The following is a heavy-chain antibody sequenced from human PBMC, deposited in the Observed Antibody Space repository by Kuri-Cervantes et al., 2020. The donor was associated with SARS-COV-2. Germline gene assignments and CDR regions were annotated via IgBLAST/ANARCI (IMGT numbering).Heavy chain of an antibody. Sequence: ASVKVSCKASGYTFTGYYIHWVRQAPGRGLEWMGWINPTSGGTNYAQKFQGWVTMTRDTSISTAYMELSSLRSEDTAVYYCARDQGAYYYGMDVWGQGTTVTVSS. CDR1: GYTFTGYY. J-gene: IGHJ6*02. CDR3: ARDQGAYYYGMDV. V-gene: IGHV1-2*04. CDR2: INPTSGGT.